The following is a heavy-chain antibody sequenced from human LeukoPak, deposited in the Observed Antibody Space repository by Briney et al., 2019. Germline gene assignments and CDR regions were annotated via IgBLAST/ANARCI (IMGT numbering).Heavy chain of an antibody. V-gene: IGHV1-69*13. Sequence: ASVKVSCKASGGTFSSYAISWVRQGPGQGLEWMGGIIPIFGTANYAQKFQGRVTITADESTSTAYMELSSLRSEDTAVYYCARAGTVSYGDYYYYYMDVWGKGTTVTISS. CDR2: IIPIFGTA. D-gene: IGHD5-18*01. J-gene: IGHJ6*03. CDR3: ARAGTVSYGDYYYYYMDV. CDR1: GGTFSSYA.